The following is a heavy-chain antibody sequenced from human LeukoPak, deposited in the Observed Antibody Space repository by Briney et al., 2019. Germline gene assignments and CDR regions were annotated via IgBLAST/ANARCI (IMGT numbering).Heavy chain of an antibody. D-gene: IGHD3/OR15-3a*01. Sequence: GGSLRLSCVASGFSFGKYWMSWVRQAPGKGLEWVSNIKLDGSEKNYVDSVKGRFIISRDNTKNSLYLQMNSLRAEDTAVFYCARDQYDTWSRRGNFDSWGQGTLVIVSS. J-gene: IGHJ4*02. V-gene: IGHV3-7*03. CDR3: ARDQYDTWSRRGNFDS. CDR1: GFSFGKYW. CDR2: IKLDGSEK.